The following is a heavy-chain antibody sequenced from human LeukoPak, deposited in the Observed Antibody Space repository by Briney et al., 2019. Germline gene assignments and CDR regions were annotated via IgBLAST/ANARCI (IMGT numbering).Heavy chain of an antibody. CDR2: IIPIFGTA. Sequence: ASVKVSCKASGGTFSSYAISWVRQAPGQGLDWMGGIIPIFGTANYAQALQGRVTIPADESPRTACREPSSLRSEDTAVYYCARDSPPPIAGNREYYYYYYMDVWGKGTTVTISS. CDR3: ARDSPPPIAGNREYYYYYYMDV. D-gene: IGHD6-13*01. CDR1: GGTFSSYA. J-gene: IGHJ6*03. V-gene: IGHV1-69*13.